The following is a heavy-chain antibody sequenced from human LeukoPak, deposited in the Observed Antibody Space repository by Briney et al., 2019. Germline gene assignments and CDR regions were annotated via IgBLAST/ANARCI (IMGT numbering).Heavy chain of an antibody. D-gene: IGHD2-2*01. CDR2: ISSSSSYT. CDR3: ARSGAPAAIFDAFDI. Sequence: PGESLRLSCAASGFTFSDYYMSWIRQAPGKGLEWVSYISSSSSYTNYADSVKGRFTISRDNAKNSLYLQMNSLRAEDTAVYYCARSGAPAAIFDAFDIWGQGTMVTVSS. V-gene: IGHV3-11*03. J-gene: IGHJ3*02. CDR1: GFTFSDYY.